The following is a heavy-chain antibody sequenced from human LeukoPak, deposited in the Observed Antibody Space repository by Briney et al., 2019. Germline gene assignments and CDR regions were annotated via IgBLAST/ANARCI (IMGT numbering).Heavy chain of an antibody. Sequence: GSLRLSCAASGFTFSSYSMNWVRPAPGKGLEWVSYISGSSNTIYYADSVKGRFTISRDNAKNSLYLQMNSLRAEDTAVYYCARFKGPTAYYYYYMDVWGKGTTVTVSS. D-gene: IGHD1-26*01. J-gene: IGHJ6*03. CDR2: ISGSSNTI. CDR3: ARFKGPTAYYYYYMDV. CDR1: GFTFSSYS. V-gene: IGHV3-48*01.